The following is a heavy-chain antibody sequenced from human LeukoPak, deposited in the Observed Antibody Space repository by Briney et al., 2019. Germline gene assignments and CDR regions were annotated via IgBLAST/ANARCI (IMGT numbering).Heavy chain of an antibody. V-gene: IGHV3-23*01. CDR2: ISGSGGST. D-gene: IGHD3-22*01. CDR3: AKDLNPRYYDSSGYLAFDI. Sequence: GGSLRLSCAASGFTFSSYAMSWVRQAPGKGLEWVSAISGSGGSTYYADSVKGRFTISRDNSKNTLYLQMNSLRAEDTAVYYCAKDLNPRYYDSSGYLAFDIWGQGTMVTVSS. CDR1: GFTFSSYA. J-gene: IGHJ3*02.